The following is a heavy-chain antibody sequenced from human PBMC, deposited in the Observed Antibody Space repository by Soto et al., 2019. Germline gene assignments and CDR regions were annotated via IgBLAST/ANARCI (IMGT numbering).Heavy chain of an antibody. J-gene: IGHJ6*02. CDR3: ARDPGYGSGSYSYYYYGMDV. Sequence: GGSLRLSCAASGFTFSSYGMHWVRQAPGKGLEWVAVIWYDGSNKYYADSVKGRFTISRDNSKNTLYLQMNSLRAEDTAVYYCARDPGYGSGSYSYYYYGMDVWGQGTTVTVSS. V-gene: IGHV3-33*01. CDR2: IWYDGSNK. CDR1: GFTFSSYG. D-gene: IGHD3-10*01.